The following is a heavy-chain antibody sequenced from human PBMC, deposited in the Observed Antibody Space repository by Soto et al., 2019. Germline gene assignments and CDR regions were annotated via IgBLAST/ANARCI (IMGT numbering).Heavy chain of an antibody. CDR3: ATCQWGLFDP. V-gene: IGHV4-34*01. Sequence: PSETLSLTCAVYGGSFSGYYWSWIRQPPGKGLEWIGEINHSGSTNYNPSLKSRVTISVDTSKNQFSLKLSSVTAADTAVYYCATCQWGLFDPWGQGTLVTISS. D-gene: IGHD2-8*01. J-gene: IGHJ5*02. CDR1: GGSFSGYY. CDR2: INHSGST.